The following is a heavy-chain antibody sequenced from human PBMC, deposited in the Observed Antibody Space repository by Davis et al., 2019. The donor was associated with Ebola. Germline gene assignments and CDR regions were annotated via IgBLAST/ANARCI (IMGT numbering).Heavy chain of an antibody. V-gene: IGHV1-18*04. CDR2: ISAYNGNT. J-gene: IGHJ4*02. Sequence: ASVKVSCKASGYTFTSYGISWVRQAPGQGLEWMGWISAYNGNTNYAQKFQDRVTMTEDTSTDTAYMELSRLRFEDTALYYCTIGGITGGFDYWGQGTLVTVSS. CDR3: TIGGITGGFDY. CDR1: GYTFTSYG. D-gene: IGHD1-14*01.